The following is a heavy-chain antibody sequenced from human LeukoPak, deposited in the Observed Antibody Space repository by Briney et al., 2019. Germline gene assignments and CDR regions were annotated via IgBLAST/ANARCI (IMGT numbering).Heavy chain of an antibody. J-gene: IGHJ4*02. CDR3: ARKENVYYYFDY. CDR2: IYYSGST. Sequence: PSETLSLTGTVSGGSISSYYWSWIRQPPGRGLEWIGYIYYSGSTYYNPSLQSRVTMSVDTSKNQFSLKLSSVTAVDTAVYYCARKENVYYYFDYWGQGTLVTVSS. V-gene: IGHV4-59*12. D-gene: IGHD3-10*01. CDR1: GGSISSYY.